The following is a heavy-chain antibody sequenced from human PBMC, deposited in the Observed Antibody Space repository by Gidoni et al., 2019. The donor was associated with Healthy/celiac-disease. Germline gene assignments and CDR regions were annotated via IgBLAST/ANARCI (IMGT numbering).Heavy chain of an antibody. CDR3: ARGTAAGKIDY. CDR1: GFTFSSYS. Sequence: EVQLVESGGGLVKPGGSLRLSCAASGFTFSSYSMNWVRQAPGKGLEWVSSISSSSSYIYYADSVKGRFTISRDNAKNSLYLQMNSLRAEDTAVYYCARGTAAGKIDYWGQGTLVTVSS. V-gene: IGHV3-21*01. D-gene: IGHD6-13*01. J-gene: IGHJ4*02. CDR2: ISSSSSYI.